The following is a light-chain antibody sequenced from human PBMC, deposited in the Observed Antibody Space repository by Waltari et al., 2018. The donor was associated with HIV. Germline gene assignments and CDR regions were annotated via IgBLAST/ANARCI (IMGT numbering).Light chain of an antibody. V-gene: IGLV2-14*01. CDR1: SSDVGGYNY. CDR3: SSYTSSSCYV. J-gene: IGLJ1*01. Sequence: QSALTQPASVSGSPGQSITISCTGTSSDVGGYNYVSWYQQHPGKAPKLMIYEVSNRPSGVSNRFAGSKSGNTASRTISGLQAEDEADYYCSSYTSSSCYVFGTGTKVTVL. CDR2: EVS.